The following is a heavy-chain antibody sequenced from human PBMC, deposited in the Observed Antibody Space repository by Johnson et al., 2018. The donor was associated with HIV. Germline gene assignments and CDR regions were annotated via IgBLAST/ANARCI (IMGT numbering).Heavy chain of an antibody. D-gene: IGHD1-26*01. CDR1: GFTFSDYY. CDR3: AKSSRVSTTFDAFDI. Sequence: QVQLVESGGGLVKPGGSLRLSCAASGFTFSDYYMTWIRQAPGKGLEWVSYISSSGGSTYSADSVKGRFTISRDNSKNTLYLQTNSLRAEDTAVYYCAKSSRVSTTFDAFDIWGQGTMVTVSS. V-gene: IGHV3-11*01. CDR2: ISSSGGST. J-gene: IGHJ3*02.